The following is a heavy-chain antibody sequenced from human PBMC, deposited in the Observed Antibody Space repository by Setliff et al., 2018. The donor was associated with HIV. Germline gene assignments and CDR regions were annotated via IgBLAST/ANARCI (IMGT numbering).Heavy chain of an antibody. V-gene: IGHV4-4*09. CDR1: GGSIGTYY. Sequence: LSLTCTVSGGSIGTYYWTWIRQPPGKGLEWIGYIYTSGSTSYNPSLKSRPTISLDTSKNQFSLKLSSVTAADTAVYYCARQERYCTSADCYRYFNYWGQGTLVTVSS. CDR3: ARQERYCTSADCYRYFNY. D-gene: IGHD2-2*02. CDR2: IYTSGST. J-gene: IGHJ4*02.